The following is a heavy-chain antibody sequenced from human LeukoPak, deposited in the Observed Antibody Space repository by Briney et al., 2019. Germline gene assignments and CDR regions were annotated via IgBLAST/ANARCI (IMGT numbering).Heavy chain of an antibody. Sequence: GASVKVSCKASGYTFTGYYMHWVRQAPGQGLEWMGWINPNSGGTNYAQKFQGRVTMTRDTSISTAYMELSRLRSDDTAVYYCAREFVVPAATSLEYYYYYYYMDVWGKGTTVTVSS. CDR2: INPNSGGT. CDR1: GYTFTGYY. V-gene: IGHV1-2*02. CDR3: AREFVVPAATSLEYYYYYYYMDV. D-gene: IGHD2-2*01. J-gene: IGHJ6*03.